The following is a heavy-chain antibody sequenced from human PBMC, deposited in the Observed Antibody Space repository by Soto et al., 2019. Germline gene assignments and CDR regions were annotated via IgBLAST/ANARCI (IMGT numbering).Heavy chain of an antibody. CDR3: ARDSPGSGYDSVSWFDP. D-gene: IGHD5-12*01. CDR1: GYTFTSYG. J-gene: IGHJ5*02. Sequence: GASVKISCKAAGYTFTSYGISGVRQAPGQGLEWMGWISAYNGNTNYAQKLQGRVTMTTDTSTSTAYMELRSLRSDDTAVYYCARDSPGSGYDSVSWFDPWGQGTLVTVSS. V-gene: IGHV1-18*01. CDR2: ISAYNGNT.